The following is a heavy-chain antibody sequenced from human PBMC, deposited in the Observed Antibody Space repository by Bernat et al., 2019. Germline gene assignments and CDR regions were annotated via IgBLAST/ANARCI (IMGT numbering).Heavy chain of an antibody. CDR1: GFTFSSYA. Sequence: QVQLVESGGGVVQPGRSLRLSCAASGFTFSSYAMHWVRQAPGKGLEWVAVISYDGSNKYYADSVKGRFTISRDNSKNTLYLQMSSLRAEDTAVYYCARGEVIVVVPAALDYWGQGTLVTVSS. V-gene: IGHV3-30-3*01. CDR2: ISYDGSNK. CDR3: ARGEVIVVVPAALDY. D-gene: IGHD2-2*01. J-gene: IGHJ4*02.